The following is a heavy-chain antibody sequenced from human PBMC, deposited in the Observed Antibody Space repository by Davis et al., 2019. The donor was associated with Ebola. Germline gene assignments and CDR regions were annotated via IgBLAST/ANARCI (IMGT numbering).Heavy chain of an antibody. V-gene: IGHV4-59*01. CDR3: ARGSYGDRVY. J-gene: IGHJ4*02. D-gene: IGHD2-21*01. Sequence: MPSETLSLTCSVSGVSISSFYWSWIRQTPGKGLEWIGYIYYSGITKYNPSLKSRVTISIDTSKTQFSLNLSSVTAADTAVYYCARGSYGDRVYWGQGTLVTVSP. CDR2: IYYSGIT. CDR1: GVSISSFY.